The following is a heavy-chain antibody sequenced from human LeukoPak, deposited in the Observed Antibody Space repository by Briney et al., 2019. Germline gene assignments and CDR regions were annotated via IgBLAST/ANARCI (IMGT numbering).Heavy chain of an antibody. CDR3: ARRLDDRENYARFWFKS. D-gene: IGHD1-7*01. CDR1: GFSLSTSGVG. Sequence: SGPTLVNHTQTLTLTCTFSGFSLSTSGVGVGWVRQPPGKALEWLAAIFWSDEKVYSPSLKNRLTITKDTSKNQVVLTMTTMDPVNTATYYCARRLDDRENYARFWFKSWGQGTLVTVSS. CDR2: IFWSDEK. V-gene: IGHV2-5*01. J-gene: IGHJ5*01.